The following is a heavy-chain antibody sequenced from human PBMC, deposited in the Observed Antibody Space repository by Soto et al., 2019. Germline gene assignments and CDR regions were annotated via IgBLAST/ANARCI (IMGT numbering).Heavy chain of an antibody. J-gene: IGHJ5*02. D-gene: IGHD5-12*01. CDR2: ISAYNGNT. CDR3: ARDGYPAYNWVDP. Sequence: QVQLVQSGGEVKKPGASVKVSCKASGYTFTNYGISWVRQAPGQGLEWVGWISAYNGNTNYAQNFQGRVTMTTDTSTSKAYMDLRSLRSDDTAVYYCARDGYPAYNWVDPWGQGTLVTVSS. CDR1: GYTFTNYG. V-gene: IGHV1-18*01.